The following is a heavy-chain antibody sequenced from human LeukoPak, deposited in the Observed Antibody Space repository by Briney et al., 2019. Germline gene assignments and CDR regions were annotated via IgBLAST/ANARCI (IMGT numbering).Heavy chain of an antibody. D-gene: IGHD2-2*01. CDR2: IYTSGST. CDR1: GGSFSGYY. V-gene: IGHV4-59*10. CDR3: ARDWDGYCSSTSCYGANYYYYYMDV. Sequence: SETLSLTCAVYGGSFSGYYWSWIRQPPGKGLEWIGRIYTSGSTNYNPSLKSRVTISVDTSKNQFSLKLSSVTAADTAVYYCARDWDGYCSSTSCYGANYYYYYMDVWGKGTTVTVSS. J-gene: IGHJ6*03.